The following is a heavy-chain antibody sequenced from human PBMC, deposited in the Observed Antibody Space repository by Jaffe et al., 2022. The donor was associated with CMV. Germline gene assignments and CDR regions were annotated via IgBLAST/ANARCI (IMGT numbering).Heavy chain of an antibody. J-gene: IGHJ5*02. CDR3: ARIYIYYGSGSHIPGFDP. CDR2: IDWDDDK. CDR1: GFSLSTSGMC. D-gene: IGHD3-10*01. Sequence: QVTLRESGPALVKPTQTLTLTCTFSGFSLSTSGMCVSWIRQPPGKALEWLALIDWDDDKYYSTSLKTRLTISKDTSKNQVVLTMTNMDPVDTATYYCARIYIYYGSGSHIPGFDPWGQGTLVTVSS. V-gene: IGHV2-70*01.